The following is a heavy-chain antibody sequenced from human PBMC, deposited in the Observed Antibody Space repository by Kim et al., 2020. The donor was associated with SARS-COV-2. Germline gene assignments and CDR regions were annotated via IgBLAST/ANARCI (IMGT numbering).Heavy chain of an antibody. Sequence: SETLSLTCTVSGYSISSGYYWGWIRQPPGKGLEWIGSIYHSGSTYYNPSLKSRVTISVDTSKNQFSLKLSSVTAADTAVYYCARGLTPYDIGFDYWGQGT. CDR1: GYSISSGYY. CDR3: ARGLTPYDIGFDY. J-gene: IGHJ4*02. V-gene: IGHV4-38-2*02. D-gene: IGHD3-16*01. CDR2: IYHSGST.